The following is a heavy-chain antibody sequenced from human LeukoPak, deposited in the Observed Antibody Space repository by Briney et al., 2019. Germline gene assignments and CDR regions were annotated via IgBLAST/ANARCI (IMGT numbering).Heavy chain of an antibody. D-gene: IGHD6-19*01. CDR1: GFTFSGSA. Sequence: GGSLRLSCAASGFTFSGSAMHWVRQASGKGLEWVGRIRSKANSYATAYAASVKGRFTISRDDSKNTAYLQMNSLRAEDTALYYCARDEYSSGWYGLIERGNYFDYWGQGTLVTVSS. CDR2: IRSKANSYAT. CDR3: ARDEYSSGWYGLIERGNYFDY. J-gene: IGHJ4*02. V-gene: IGHV3-73*01.